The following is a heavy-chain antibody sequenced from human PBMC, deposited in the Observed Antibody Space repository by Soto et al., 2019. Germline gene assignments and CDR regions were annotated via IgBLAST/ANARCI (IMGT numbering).Heavy chain of an antibody. CDR1: GFTFSSYA. CDR3: AKDVWMRRQDSYESSPYNWFDP. J-gene: IGHJ5*02. V-gene: IGHV3-23*01. D-gene: IGHD5-18*01. CDR2: ISGSGIYI. Sequence: EVQLLESGGGLVQPGGSLRLSCAASGFTFSSYAMSWVRQAPGKGLEWVSVISGSGIYIYYADSVKGRFTISRDNSKNTVYLQMNSLRAEDTAVYYCAKDVWMRRQDSYESSPYNWFDPWGQGTLVIVSS.